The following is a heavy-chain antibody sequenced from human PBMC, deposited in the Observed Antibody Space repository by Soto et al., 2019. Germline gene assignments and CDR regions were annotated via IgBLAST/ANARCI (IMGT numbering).Heavy chain of an antibody. J-gene: IGHJ6*03. CDR3: AREVELVVVPAAMEEIKGDYYYYYYMDV. Sequence: ASVKVSCKASGYTFTSYGISWVRQAPGQGLEWMGWISAYNGNTNYAQKLQGRVTMTTDTSTSTAYMELRSLRSDDTAVYYCAREVELVVVPAAMEEIKGDYYYYYYMDVWGKGTTVTVSS. V-gene: IGHV1-18*01. CDR2: ISAYNGNT. CDR1: GYTFTSYG. D-gene: IGHD2-2*01.